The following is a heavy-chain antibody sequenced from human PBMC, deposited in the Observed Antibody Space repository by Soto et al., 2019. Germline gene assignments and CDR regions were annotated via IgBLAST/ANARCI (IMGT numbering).Heavy chain of an antibody. Sequence: GASVKVSCTASGYTFTSYGISWVRQAPGQGLEWMGWISAYNGNTNYAQKLQGRVTMTTDTSTSTAYMELRSLRSDDTAVYYCASSLGVVVVGPLAHAFDIWGQGTMVTVSS. J-gene: IGHJ3*02. CDR3: ASSLGVVVVGPLAHAFDI. D-gene: IGHD2-15*01. V-gene: IGHV1-18*01. CDR1: GYTFTSYG. CDR2: ISAYNGNT.